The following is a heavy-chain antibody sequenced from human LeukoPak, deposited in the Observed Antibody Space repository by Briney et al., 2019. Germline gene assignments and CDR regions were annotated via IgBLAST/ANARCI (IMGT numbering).Heavy chain of an antibody. CDR1: GFTFSSSA. CDR2: ISARGIST. CDR3: AKSFDFSNGHSPILTPFDS. D-gene: IGHD3-3*01. V-gene: IGHV3-23*01. Sequence: TGGSLRLSCAAPGFTFSSSAMSWVRQAPGKGLEWVSSISARGISTYYADSVKGRFTISRDNSKNTLYLQMNSLRGDDIGVYYCAKSFDFSNGHSPILTPFDSWGQGTLVSVSS. J-gene: IGHJ4*02.